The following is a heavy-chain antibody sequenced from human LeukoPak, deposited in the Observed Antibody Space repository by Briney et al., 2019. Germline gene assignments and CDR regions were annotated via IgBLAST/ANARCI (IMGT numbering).Heavy chain of an antibody. Sequence: GGSLRLSCAASGFTFSSYAMNWVRKAPGRGLEWVSGFSGSGGTTYYADSVKGRFTISRDNSKNTLYLQMNSLRAEDTAVYYCANGNRCTSPNCLGYYYFYMDVWGKGTTVTVSS. CDR3: ANGNRCTSPNCLGYYYFYMDV. J-gene: IGHJ6*03. V-gene: IGHV3-23*01. CDR1: GFTFSSYA. CDR2: FSGSGGTT. D-gene: IGHD2-8*01.